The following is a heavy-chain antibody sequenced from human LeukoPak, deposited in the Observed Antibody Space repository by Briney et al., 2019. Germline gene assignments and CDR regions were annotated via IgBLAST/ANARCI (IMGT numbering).Heavy chain of an antibody. V-gene: IGHV4-59*01. J-gene: IGHJ5*02. D-gene: IGHD3-10*01. CDR3: ARDDYRGVTNFDP. CDR2: ISYSGST. CDR1: GGSISPYF. Sequence: PSETLSLTCSVSGGSISPYFWSWIRQPPGKGLEWIGYISYSGSTNYNPSLKSRVTISVDTSKNQFSLQLSSVTAADTAVYYCARDDYRGVTNFDPWGQGTLVTVSS.